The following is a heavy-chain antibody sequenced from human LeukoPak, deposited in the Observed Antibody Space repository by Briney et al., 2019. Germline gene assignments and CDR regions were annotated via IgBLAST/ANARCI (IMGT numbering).Heavy chain of an antibody. CDR2: ISSSSSYM. J-gene: IGHJ3*02. D-gene: IGHD1-26*01. CDR1: GFTFSSYS. Sequence: GGSLRLSCAASGFTFSSYSMNWVRQAPGKGLEWVSSISSSSSYMYYADSVKGRFTISRDNAKNSLYLQMNSLRAEDTAVYYCARCLGATRCAFDIWGQGTMVTVSS. CDR3: ARCLGATRCAFDI. V-gene: IGHV3-21*01.